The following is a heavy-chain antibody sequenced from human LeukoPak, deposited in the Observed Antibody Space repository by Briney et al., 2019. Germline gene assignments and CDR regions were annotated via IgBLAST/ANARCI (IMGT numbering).Heavy chain of an antibody. J-gene: IGHJ4*02. Sequence: GESLKISCKGSGYSFTSYWIGWVRQMPGKGLEWMGIIYPGDSDTRYSPSFQGQVTISADKSISTAYLQWSSLKASDTAMYYCVRVPDCSSTSCYIPLFDYWGQGTLVTVSS. CDR2: IYPGDSDT. CDR1: GYSFTSYW. V-gene: IGHV5-51*01. D-gene: IGHD2-2*02. CDR3: VRVPDCSSTSCYIPLFDY.